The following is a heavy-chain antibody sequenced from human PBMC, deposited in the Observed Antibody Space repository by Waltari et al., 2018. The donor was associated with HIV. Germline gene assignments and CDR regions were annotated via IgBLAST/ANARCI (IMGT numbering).Heavy chain of an antibody. CDR1: GGSFSGHY. D-gene: IGHD6-13*01. CDR3: ARGPAVPGYSTRWTDPLDF. V-gene: IGHV4-34*01. Sequence: QVQLQQWGAGLLKPSETLSLTCAVYGGSFSGHYWSWNRQPPGKGLEWIGEIDHSGSTNYIPSLKSRVTISLDTSQNHFSLKLNSVTAADTAIYYCARGPAVPGYSTRWTDPLDFWGQGTLVAVSS. CDR2: IDHSGST. J-gene: IGHJ4*02.